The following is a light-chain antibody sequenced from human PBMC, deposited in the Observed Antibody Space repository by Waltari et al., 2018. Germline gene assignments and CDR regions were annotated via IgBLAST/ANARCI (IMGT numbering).Light chain of an antibody. Sequence: DIQMTQSPSSLSASVGDSVTITCRARQGISSDLNWYQQKTGKAPKLLIYAASSLQSGVPSRFSGSGSGTDFTLTINSLQPEDFATYYCQQSSSTPPFTFGPGTKVDIK. CDR1: QGISSD. CDR2: AAS. V-gene: IGKV1-39*01. CDR3: QQSSSTPPFT. J-gene: IGKJ3*01.